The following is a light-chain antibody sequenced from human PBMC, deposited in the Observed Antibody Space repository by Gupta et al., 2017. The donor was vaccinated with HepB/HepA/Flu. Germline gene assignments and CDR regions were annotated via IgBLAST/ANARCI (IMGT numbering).Light chain of an antibody. CDR1: SSDVGSYNL. Sequence: SALTQPASVSGSPGQSLTISCTGTSSDVGSYNLVYSYQHHPAKPSYLMVYEINKRPAGASSRFSGSESGNTASLTISARLAEDEDDYYCSSNAGSSYVVFGGGTKLTVL. J-gene: IGLJ2*01. CDR2: EIN. CDR3: SSNAGSSYVV. V-gene: IGLV2-23*02.